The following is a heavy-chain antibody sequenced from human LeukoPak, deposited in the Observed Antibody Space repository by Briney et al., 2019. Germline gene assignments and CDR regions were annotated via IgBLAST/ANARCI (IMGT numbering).Heavy chain of an antibody. CDR3: AKRARDGYNSHVDH. CDR1: GFIFSNYA. Sequence: GGSLRLSCAGSGFIFSNYAMNWVRQAPGKGLESVSDISGSGSETHYAESVKGRFTVSRDNSKNTLYLQMNSLRGEDTAVYYCAKRARDGYNSHVDHWGQGTRVNVSS. J-gene: IGHJ4*02. D-gene: IGHD5-24*01. CDR2: ISGSGSET. V-gene: IGHV3-23*01.